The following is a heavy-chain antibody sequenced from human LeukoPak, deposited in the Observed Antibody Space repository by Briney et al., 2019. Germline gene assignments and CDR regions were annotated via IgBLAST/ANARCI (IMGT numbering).Heavy chain of an antibody. D-gene: IGHD2/OR15-2a*01. CDR1: GVSISSYY. CDR3: ARNQNNDAFDI. J-gene: IGHJ3*02. V-gene: IGHV4-59*01. CDR2: IYYSGST. Sequence: SETLSLTCTVSGVSISSYYWSWIRQPPGKGLEWIGYIYYSGSTNYNPSLKSRVTISVDTSKNQFSLKLSSVTAADTAVYYCARNQNNDAFDIWGQGTMVTVSS.